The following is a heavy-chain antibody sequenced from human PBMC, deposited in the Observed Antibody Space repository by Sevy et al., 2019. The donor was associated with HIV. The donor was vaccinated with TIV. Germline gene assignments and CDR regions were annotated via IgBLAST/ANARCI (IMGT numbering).Heavy chain of an antibody. D-gene: IGHD3-3*01. CDR2: IRYDGSNK. CDR1: GFTFSSYG. CDR3: ASNPLGYYDFWSGYYTSTEYYYYMDV. V-gene: IGHV3-30*02. Sequence: GGSLRLSCAASGFTFSSYGMHWVRQAPGKGLEWVAFIRYDGSNKYYADSVKGRFTISRDNSKNTLYLQMNSLRAEETAVYYCASNPLGYYDFWSGYYTSTEYYYYMDVWGKGTTVTVSS. J-gene: IGHJ6*03.